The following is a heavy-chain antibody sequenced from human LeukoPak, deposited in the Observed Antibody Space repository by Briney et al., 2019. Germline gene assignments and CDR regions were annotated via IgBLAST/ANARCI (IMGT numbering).Heavy chain of an antibody. V-gene: IGHV3-23*01. J-gene: IGHJ3*02. D-gene: IGHD3-10*01. CDR1: GFTFSSFV. Sequence: GGSLRLSCAASGFTFSSFVMSWVRQAPGKGLEWVSAISGSGGSRNYEDSVKGRFTISRDNSKNTLYLQMNSLRAEDSAVYYCAKSDYYGSVNAFDIWGQGTMVTVSS. CDR3: AKSDYYGSVNAFDI. CDR2: ISGSGGSR.